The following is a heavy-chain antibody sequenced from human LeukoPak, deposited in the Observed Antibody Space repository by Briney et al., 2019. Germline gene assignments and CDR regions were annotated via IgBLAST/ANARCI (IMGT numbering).Heavy chain of an antibody. CDR3: EKDQGYCSSSSCRYYYYYGMEV. CDR2: ISYDGSNK. CDR1: GFTFSSYC. V-gene: IGHV3-30*18. D-gene: IGHD2-2*01. Sequence: PGRSLRLSCAASGFTFSSYCIHWVRQAPGKGLGWVAFISYDGSNKYHADSVKGRFSIYRDNSKNTLYLQMNRLRGEDTAVYYCEKDQGYCSSSSCRYYYYYGMEVWGQGTTVTVSS. J-gene: IGHJ6*02.